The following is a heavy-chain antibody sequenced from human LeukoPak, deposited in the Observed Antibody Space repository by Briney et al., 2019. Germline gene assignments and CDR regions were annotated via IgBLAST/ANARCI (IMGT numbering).Heavy chain of an antibody. Sequence: SETLSLTCTVSGYSISSGYYWGWIRQPPGKGLEWIGSIYHSGGTYYNPSLKSRVTISVDTSKNQFSLKLSSVTAADTAVYYCARGPLITIFRVVIGGLDYYYYMDVWGKGTTVTVSS. CDR1: GYSISSGYY. CDR2: IYHSGGT. D-gene: IGHD3-3*01. J-gene: IGHJ6*03. CDR3: ARGPLITIFRVVIGGLDYYYYMDV. V-gene: IGHV4-38-2*02.